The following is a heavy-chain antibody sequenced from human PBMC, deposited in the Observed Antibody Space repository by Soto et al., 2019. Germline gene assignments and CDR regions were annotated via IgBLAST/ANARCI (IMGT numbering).Heavy chain of an antibody. J-gene: IGHJ3*02. D-gene: IGHD3-3*01. CDR3: ASHTYYDFWSGYSDAFDI. V-gene: IGHV3-53*01. CDR1: GFRVSSNY. Sequence: GGSLRLSCAASGFRVSSNYMSWVRQAPGKGLEWVSVIYSGGSTYYADSVKGRFTISRDNSKNTLYLQMNSLRAEDTAVYYCASHTYYDFWSGYSDAFDIWGQGTMVTVSS. CDR2: IYSGGST.